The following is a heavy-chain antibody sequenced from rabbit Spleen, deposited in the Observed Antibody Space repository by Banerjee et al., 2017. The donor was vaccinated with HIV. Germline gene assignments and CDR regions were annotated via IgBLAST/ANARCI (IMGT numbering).Heavy chain of an antibody. J-gene: IGHJ4*01. Sequence: QEHLEESGGRLVQPGGSLTLSCKAYGFTISNYWMNWVRQAPGKGLEWIGIIYANGGSAYYANWAKGRFTISKASSTTVTLQMTSLTPADTATYFCARGDISDYVHSRYYFALWGPGTLVTVS. CDR2: IYANGGSA. D-gene: IGHD4-1*01. CDR3: ARGDISDYVHSRYYFAL. V-gene: IGHV1S45*01. CDR1: GFTISNYW.